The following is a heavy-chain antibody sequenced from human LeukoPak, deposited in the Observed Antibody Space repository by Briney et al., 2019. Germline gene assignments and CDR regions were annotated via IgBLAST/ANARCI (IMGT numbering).Heavy chain of an antibody. V-gene: IGHV4-39*01. CDR3: ARVLYYDILTGYYH. D-gene: IGHD3-9*01. Sequence: SETLSLTCTVSGGSISSRSYYWGWIRQSPGRGLEWIGSIYSPGTTHYNPSLKSRVYISVDTSKNQFSLKLSSVTAADTAVYYCARVLYYDILTGYYHWGQGTLVTVSS. J-gene: IGHJ5*02. CDR2: IYSPGTT. CDR1: GGSISSRSYY.